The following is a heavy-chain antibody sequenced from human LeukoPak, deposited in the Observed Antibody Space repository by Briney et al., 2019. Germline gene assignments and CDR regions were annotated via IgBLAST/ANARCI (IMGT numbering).Heavy chain of an antibody. CDR1: GFTLSTYA. CDR2: ISYDGTTK. Sequence: PGGSLRLSCAASGFTLSTYAMHWVRQAPGKGLEWVAVISYDGTTKYHADSVKGRFTISRDNSKNTLYLQMNTLRAEDTAVYYCARVRIVGSTYDTFDIWGQGTMVTVSS. CDR3: ARVRIVGSTYDTFDI. D-gene: IGHD1-26*01. J-gene: IGHJ3*02. V-gene: IGHV3-30-3*01.